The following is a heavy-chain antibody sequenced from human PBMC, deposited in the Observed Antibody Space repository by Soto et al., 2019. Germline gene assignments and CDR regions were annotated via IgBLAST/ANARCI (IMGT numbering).Heavy chain of an antibody. J-gene: IGHJ6*01. CDR3: AREFGVVIMAYYGMDV. V-gene: IGHV1-46*01. CDR1: GYTFTSYY. Sequence: GASVKVSCKASGYTFTSYYMHWVRQAPGQGLEWMGIINPSGGGTSYAQKFQGRVTMTRDTSTSTVYMELSSLRSEDTAVYYCAREFGVVIMAYYGMDVWGQGTTVTAS. D-gene: IGHD3-3*01. CDR2: INPSGGGT.